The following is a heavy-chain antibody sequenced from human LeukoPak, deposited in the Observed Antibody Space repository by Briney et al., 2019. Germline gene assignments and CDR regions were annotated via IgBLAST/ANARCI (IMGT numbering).Heavy chain of an antibody. CDR3: TRGRLNAAGWYFDL. D-gene: IGHD3-16*01. CDR2: IFAGGVP. J-gene: IGHJ2*01. V-gene: IGHV3-53*01. CDR1: GFSVRSNY. Sequence: GGSLRLSCAASGFSVRSNYMTWVRQAPTEGLQWVSGIFAGGVPSYAASVKDRFTIFKDNSKNTLYLQMSSLRVDDTAVYYCTRGRLNAAGWYFDLWGRGTLVTVSS.